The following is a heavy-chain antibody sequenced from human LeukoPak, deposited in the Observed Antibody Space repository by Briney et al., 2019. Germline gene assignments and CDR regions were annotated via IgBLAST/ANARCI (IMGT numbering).Heavy chain of an antibody. CDR2: IKQDGNEK. J-gene: IGHJ4*02. Sequence: PGGSLRLSCAASGFSFSNYWMSWVRQAPGKGLEWVANIKQDGNEKYYVDSVKGRFTISRDNAKNSLYLQMNSLRAEDTAVYYCARDRAAASSPPPDYWGQGTLVTVSS. D-gene: IGHD6-13*01. CDR3: ARDRAAASSPPPDY. V-gene: IGHV3-7*04. CDR1: GFSFSNYW.